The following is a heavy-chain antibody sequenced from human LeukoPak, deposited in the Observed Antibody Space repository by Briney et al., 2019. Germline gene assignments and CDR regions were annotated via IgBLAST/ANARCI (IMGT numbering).Heavy chain of an antibody. J-gene: IGHJ4*02. CDR2: SYYTGSS. CDR1: GYSISSGFY. D-gene: IGHD2-2*01. CDR3: ARNYCSSTSCHRGDFDS. Sequence: PSETLSLTCAVSGYSISSGFYWGWVRQPPGKGLEWIGISYYTGSSYSSPSLKSRVTISVDTSKNQFSLKLSSVTAADTAVYYCARNYCSSTSCHRGDFDSWGQGTLVTVPS. V-gene: IGHV4-38-2*01.